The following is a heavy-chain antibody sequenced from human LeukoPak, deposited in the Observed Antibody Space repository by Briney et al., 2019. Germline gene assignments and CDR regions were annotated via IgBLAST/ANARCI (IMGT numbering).Heavy chain of an antibody. CDR3: ARRHYYDSSGYYDNAFDY. V-gene: IGHV3-21*01. CDR1: GFTFSNYS. J-gene: IGHJ4*02. D-gene: IGHD3-22*01. CDR2: ISSSRSYI. Sequence: PGGSLRLSCAASGFTFSNYSMNWVRQAPGKGLEWVSSISSSRSYIYYADSIKGRLTISRDNAKNSLYLQMNSLRAEDTAVYYCARRHYYDSSGYYDNAFDYWGQGTLVTVSS.